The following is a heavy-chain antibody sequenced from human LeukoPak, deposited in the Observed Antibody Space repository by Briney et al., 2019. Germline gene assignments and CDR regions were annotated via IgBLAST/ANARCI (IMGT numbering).Heavy chain of an antibody. D-gene: IGHD5-12*01. V-gene: IGHV1-69*04. CDR2: IIPILGIA. J-gene: IGHJ2*01. CDR1: GGTFSSYA. CDR3: ARGPTSGYETGYLDL. Sequence: ASVKVSCKASGGTFSSYAISWVRQAPGQGLEWMGRIIPILGIANYAQKFQGRVTMTRDTSTSTVYMELSSLRSEDTAVYYCARGPTSGYETGYLDLWGRGTLVTVSS.